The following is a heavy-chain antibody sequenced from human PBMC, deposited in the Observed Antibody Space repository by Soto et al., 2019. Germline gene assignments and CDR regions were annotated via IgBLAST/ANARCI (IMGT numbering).Heavy chain of an antibody. D-gene: IGHD6-13*01. V-gene: IGHV5-51*01. CDR2: IYPGDSDT. J-gene: IGHJ6*02. CDR3: ARANRIAAAGTYGMDV. CDR1: GYSFTSYW. Sequence: PGESLKISCKVSGYSFTSYWIGGVRQMPGKGLEWMGIIYPGDSDTRYSPSFQGQVTISADKSISTAYLQWSSLKASDTAMYYCARANRIAAAGTYGMDVWGQGTTVTVSS.